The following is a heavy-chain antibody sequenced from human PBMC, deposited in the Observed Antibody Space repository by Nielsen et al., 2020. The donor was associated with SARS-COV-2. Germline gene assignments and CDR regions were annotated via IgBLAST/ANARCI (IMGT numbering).Heavy chain of an antibody. CDR3: ARVTYYDSSGLDY. Sequence: SETPSLTCAVYGGSFSGYYWSWIRQPPGKGLEWIGEINHSGSTNYNPSLKSRVTISVDKSKNQFSLKLSSVTAADTAVYYCARVTYYDSSGLDYWGQGTLVTVSS. CDR2: INHSGST. J-gene: IGHJ4*02. D-gene: IGHD3-22*01. V-gene: IGHV4-34*01. CDR1: GGSFSGYY.